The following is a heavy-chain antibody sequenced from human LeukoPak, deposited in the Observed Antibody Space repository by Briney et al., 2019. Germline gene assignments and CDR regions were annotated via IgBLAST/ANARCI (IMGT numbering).Heavy chain of an antibody. Sequence: GASVKVSCKASGYTFTSYGISWVRQAPGQGLEWMGWISPYNGNTNYAQKLQGRVTMTTDTSTSTAYMGLRSLRSDDTAVYYCARGGVYSSSWYGGFRQFDYWGQGTLVTVSS. CDR1: GYTFTSYG. D-gene: IGHD6-13*01. CDR2: ISPYNGNT. V-gene: IGHV1-18*01. CDR3: ARGGVYSSSWYGGFRQFDY. J-gene: IGHJ4*02.